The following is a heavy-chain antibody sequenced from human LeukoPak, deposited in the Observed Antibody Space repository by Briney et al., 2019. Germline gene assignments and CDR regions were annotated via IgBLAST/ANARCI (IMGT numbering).Heavy chain of an antibody. CDR3: ARATGGNRPGPHFDY. J-gene: IGHJ4*02. CDR2: IYHSGST. D-gene: IGHD4-23*01. Sequence: SGTLPLTCAVSGDSISSSNWWSWVRQPPGKGLEWIGEIYHSGSTNYNPSLKSRVTKSVDTSKNHFSLRLSSVTAADTAVYYCARATGGNRPGPHFDYWGQGTLVTASS. CDR1: GDSISSSNW. V-gene: IGHV4-4*02.